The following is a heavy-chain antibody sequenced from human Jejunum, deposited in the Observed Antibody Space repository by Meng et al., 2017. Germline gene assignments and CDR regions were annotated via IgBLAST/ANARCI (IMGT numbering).Heavy chain of an antibody. Sequence: QTTLKESGPTLVNPTQTLPLTCTFSGFSIKTAGVGVGWIRQPPGKALEWLAVIYWNDETRYSPSLKSRLTISKDTSKSQVVLTMTNMDPVDTATYFCAHQRWYKDSEYWGRGALVTVSS. CDR2: IYWNDET. J-gene: IGHJ4*02. V-gene: IGHV2-5*01. D-gene: IGHD6-13*01. CDR1: GFSIKTAGVG. CDR3: AHQRWYKDSEY.